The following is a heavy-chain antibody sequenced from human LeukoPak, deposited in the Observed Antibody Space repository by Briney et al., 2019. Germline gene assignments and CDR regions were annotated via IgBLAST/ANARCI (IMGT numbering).Heavy chain of an antibody. Sequence: SETLPLTCAVYGGSLSGYYWSWIRQPPGKGLEWIGEINHSGNTNYNPSLKSRVTISVDTSKNQFSLKLSSVTAADTAVYYCARVASSSGWYQAGALDIWGQGTLVTVSS. CDR2: INHSGNT. J-gene: IGHJ3*02. CDR1: GGSLSGYY. CDR3: ARVASSSGWYQAGALDI. V-gene: IGHV4-34*01. D-gene: IGHD6-19*01.